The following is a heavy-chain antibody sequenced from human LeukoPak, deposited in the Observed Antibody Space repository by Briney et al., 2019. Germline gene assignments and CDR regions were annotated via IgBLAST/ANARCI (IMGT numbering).Heavy chain of an antibody. V-gene: IGHV3-21*01. CDR1: GFTFSSYS. J-gene: IGHJ3*02. CDR3: ARVGFRTYYYDSSGYYYGFGDFDI. D-gene: IGHD3-22*01. CDR2: ISSSSSYI. Sequence: GGSLRLSCAASGFTFSSYSVNWVRQARGEGLEWVSSISSSSSYIYYGDSVKGRFHISRDNHKHSVYLHKNSMRAEDTAVYYCARVGFRTYYYDSSGYYYGFGDFDIWGQGTMVTVSS.